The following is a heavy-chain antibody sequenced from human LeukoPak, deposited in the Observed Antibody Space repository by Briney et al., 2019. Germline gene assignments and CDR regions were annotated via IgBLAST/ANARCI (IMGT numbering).Heavy chain of an antibody. CDR3: ARGTSGSYYAEYFQH. D-gene: IGHD1-26*01. CDR2: INAGNGNT. J-gene: IGHJ1*01. Sequence: ASVKVPCKASGYTFTSYAMRWVRQAPGQRLEWMGWINAGNGNTKYSQEFQGRVTITRDTSASTAYMELSSLRSEDMAVYYCARGTSGSYYAEYFQHWGQGTLVTVSS. V-gene: IGHV1-3*03. CDR1: GYTFTSYA.